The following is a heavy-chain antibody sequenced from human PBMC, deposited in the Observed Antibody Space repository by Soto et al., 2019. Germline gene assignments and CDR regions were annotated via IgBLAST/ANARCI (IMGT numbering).Heavy chain of an antibody. V-gene: IGHV5-51*01. D-gene: IGHD2-2*01. CDR1: GYSFTSYW. Sequence: GESLKISCTGVGYSFTSYWIGWVRQMPGKGLEWMGIIYPGDSDTRYSPSFQGQVTISADKSITTAYLQWSSLKASDTAMYYCARGYCTTTICAPWFDPWGQGTLVTVSS. CDR2: IYPGDSDT. CDR3: ARGYCTTTICAPWFDP. J-gene: IGHJ5*02.